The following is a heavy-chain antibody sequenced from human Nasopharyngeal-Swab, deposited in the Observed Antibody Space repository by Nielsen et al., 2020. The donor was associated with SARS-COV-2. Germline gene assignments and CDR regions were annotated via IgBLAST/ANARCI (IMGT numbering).Heavy chain of an antibody. Sequence: GESLKISCAASGFTFSSYDMHWVRQATGKGLEWVSAIGTAGDTYYPGSVKGRFTISRENAKNPLYLQMNSLRAGDTAVYYCARGNVEPVQLERRVYYYYYMDVWGKGTTVTVSS. CDR3: ARGNVEPVQLERRVYYYYYMDV. V-gene: IGHV3-13*04. CDR1: GFTFSSYD. J-gene: IGHJ6*03. D-gene: IGHD1-1*01. CDR2: IGTAGDT.